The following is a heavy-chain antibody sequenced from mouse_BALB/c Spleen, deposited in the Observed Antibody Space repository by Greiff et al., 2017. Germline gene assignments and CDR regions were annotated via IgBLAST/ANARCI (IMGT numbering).Heavy chain of an antibody. V-gene: IGHV3-2*02. Sequence: VQLQQSGPGLVKPSQSLSLTCTVTGYSITSDYAWNWIRQFPGNKLEWMGYISYSGSTSYNPSLKSRISITRDTSKNQFFLQLNSVTTEDTATYYCARGYRYGFAYWGQGTLVTVSA. CDR2: ISYSGST. CDR1: GYSITSDYA. J-gene: IGHJ3*01. CDR3: ARGYRYGFAY. D-gene: IGHD2-14*01.